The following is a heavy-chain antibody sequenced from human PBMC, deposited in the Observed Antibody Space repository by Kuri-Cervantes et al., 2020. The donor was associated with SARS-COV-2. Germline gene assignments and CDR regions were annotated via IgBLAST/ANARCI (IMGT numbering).Heavy chain of an antibody. D-gene: IGHD5-18*01. CDR2: IYYSGST. Sequence: SETLSLTCTVSGGSISSYYWSWIRQPPGKGLEWIGYIYYSGSTNYNPSLKSRVTMSVDTSKNQFSLKLSSVTAADTAVYYCARTRMVNTAMAYSGAFDIWGQGTMVTVSS. CDR1: GGSISSYY. V-gene: IGHV4-59*12. CDR3: ARTRMVNTAMAYSGAFDI. J-gene: IGHJ3*02.